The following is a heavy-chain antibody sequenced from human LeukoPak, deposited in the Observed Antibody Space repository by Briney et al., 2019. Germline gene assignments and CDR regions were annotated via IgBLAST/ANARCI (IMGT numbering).Heavy chain of an antibody. CDR1: GYSISSGYY. V-gene: IGHV4-38-2*02. Sequence: PSETLSLTCTVSGYSISSGYYWGWIRQPPGKWLEWIGSIYHSGSTYYNPSLKSRVTISVDTSKNQFSLKLSSVTAADTAVYYCAGGGDYGTYYFDYWGQGTLVTVSS. D-gene: IGHD4-17*01. J-gene: IGHJ4*02. CDR2: IYHSGST. CDR3: AGGGDYGTYYFDY.